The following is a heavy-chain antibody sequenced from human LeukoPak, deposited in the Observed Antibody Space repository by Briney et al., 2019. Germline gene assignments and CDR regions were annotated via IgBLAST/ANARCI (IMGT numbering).Heavy chain of an antibody. CDR1: GYTFTGYY. CDR2: INPNSGGT. V-gene: IGHV1-2*02. J-gene: IGHJ4*02. D-gene: IGHD5-12*01. Sequence: ASVKVSCKASGYTFTGYYIHWVRQAPGQGLEWMGWINPNSGGTNYAQKFQGGVTMTRDTSISTAYMELSRLRSDDTAVYYCASLSGYDPPFDYWGQGTLVTVSS. CDR3: ASLSGYDPPFDY.